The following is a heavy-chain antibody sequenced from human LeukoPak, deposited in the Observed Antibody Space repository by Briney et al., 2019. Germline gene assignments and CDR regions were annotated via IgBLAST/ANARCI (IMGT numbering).Heavy chain of an antibody. Sequence: GGSLRLSCAASGFTFSSYSMNWVRQSPGKGREWVSSISSSSSYIYYADSVKGRFTISRDNAKNSLYLQMNSLRAEDTAVYYCARAMEESYYFDYWGQGTLVTVSS. V-gene: IGHV3-21*01. D-gene: IGHD3-16*01. CDR2: ISSSSSYI. J-gene: IGHJ4*02. CDR3: ARAMEESYYFDY. CDR1: GFTFSSYS.